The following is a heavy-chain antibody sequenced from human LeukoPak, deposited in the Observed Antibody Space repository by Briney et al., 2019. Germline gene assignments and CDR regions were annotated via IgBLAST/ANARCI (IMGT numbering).Heavy chain of an antibody. CDR3: ARGVGDLGDY. J-gene: IGHJ4*02. CDR2: MSPNSGNT. Sequence: VASVKVSCKASGYTFTSNDINWVRQATGQGLEWMGWMSPNSGNTDYAQKFQGRVTMTRNTSISTAYMELSSLRSEDTAVYYCARGVGDLGDYWGQGTLVTVSS. V-gene: IGHV1-8*01. CDR1: GYTFTSND. D-gene: IGHD3-16*01.